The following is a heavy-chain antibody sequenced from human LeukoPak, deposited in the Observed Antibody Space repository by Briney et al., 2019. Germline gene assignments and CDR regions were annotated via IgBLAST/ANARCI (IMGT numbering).Heavy chain of an antibody. CDR3: ARVRIAAAGTGYYYMDV. CDR1: GFTFSSYS. V-gene: IGHV3-21*01. Sequence: GGSLRLSCAASGFTFSSYSTNWVRQAPGKGLEWVSSISSSSSYIYYADSVKGRFTISRDNAKNSLYLQMNSLRAEDTAVYYCARVRIAAAGTGYYYMDVWGKGTTVTVSS. D-gene: IGHD6-13*01. CDR2: ISSSSSYI. J-gene: IGHJ6*03.